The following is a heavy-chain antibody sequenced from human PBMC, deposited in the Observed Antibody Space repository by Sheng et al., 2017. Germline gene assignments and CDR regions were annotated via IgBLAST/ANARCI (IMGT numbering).Heavy chain of an antibody. J-gene: IGHJ3*01. CDR2: ITSRSTTI. CDR1: GFTFSNYG. D-gene: IGHD3-16*02. CDR3: ARDSHDYIWGSYQQEAFDL. Sequence: EVQLMESGGNLIQPGGSLRLSCAASGFTFSNYGMNWVRQAPGKGLEWVSYITSRSTTIHLADSVKGRFTISRDNAKNLLYLQMNALRAEDTAVYYCARDSHDYIWGSYQQEAFDLWGQGTMVSVSS. V-gene: IGHV3-48*01.